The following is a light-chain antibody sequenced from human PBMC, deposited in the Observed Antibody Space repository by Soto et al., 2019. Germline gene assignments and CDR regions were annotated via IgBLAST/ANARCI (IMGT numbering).Light chain of an antibody. CDR3: SSYTSHSTRA. CDR1: SRDVGGYDY. V-gene: IGLV2-14*01. J-gene: IGLJ2*01. CDR2: EVT. Sequence: QSALTQPASVSGSPGQSITISCTGTSRDVGGYDYVSWYQQHPGKAPKLMIYEVTNRPSGVSNRFFGSKSGNTASLTISRLQAEDEADYYCSSYTSHSTRAFGGGTKLTVL.